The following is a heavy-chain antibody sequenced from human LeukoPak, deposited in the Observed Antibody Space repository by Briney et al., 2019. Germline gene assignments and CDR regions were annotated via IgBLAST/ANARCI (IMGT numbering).Heavy chain of an antibody. J-gene: IGHJ4*02. V-gene: IGHV1-69*06. CDR2: IIPIFGKE. D-gene: IGHD2-15*01. Sequence: GASVKVSCKASGGTSSSYAISWVRQAPGQGLEWLGGIIPIFGKENYAQKFKGRVTITADKSTSTAYMELSSLRSEDTAVYYCATQPRYGSGASCYRFDYWGQGTLVTVSS. CDR1: GGTSSSYA. CDR3: ATQPRYGSGASCYRFDY.